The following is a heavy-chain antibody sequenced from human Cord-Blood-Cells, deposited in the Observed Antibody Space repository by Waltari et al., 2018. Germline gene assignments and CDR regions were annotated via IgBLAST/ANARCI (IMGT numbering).Heavy chain of an antibody. CDR3: ARKPYAPQDAFDI. Sequence: QLQLVQSRAQVKKPGASVKVSCKAAGYTFTGYNMHWLRQAPGQGLEWMGWINPNSGGTNYAQKFQGRVTMTRDTSISTAYMELSRLRSDDTAVYYCARKPYAPQDAFDIWGQGTMVTVSS. CDR1: GYTFTGYN. D-gene: IGHD4-17*01. V-gene: IGHV1-2*02. J-gene: IGHJ3*02. CDR2: INPNSGGT.